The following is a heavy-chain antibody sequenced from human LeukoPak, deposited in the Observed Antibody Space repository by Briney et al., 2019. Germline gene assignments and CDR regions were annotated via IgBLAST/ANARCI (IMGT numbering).Heavy chain of an antibody. CDR1: GFTFSSYS. D-gene: IGHD1-26*01. J-gene: IGHJ4*02. V-gene: IGHV3-21*01. Sequence: GGSLRLSCAASGFTFSSYSMNWVRQSPGKGLAWASSISSSSSYIYYADSVKGRFTISRDNAKNSLYLQMNSLRAEDTAVYYCARDRPTIVGATSQIDYWGQGTLVTVSS. CDR3: ARDRPTIVGATSQIDY. CDR2: ISSSSSYI.